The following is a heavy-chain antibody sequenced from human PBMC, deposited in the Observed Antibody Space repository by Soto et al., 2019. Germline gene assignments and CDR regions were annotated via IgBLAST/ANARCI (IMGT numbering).Heavy chain of an antibody. V-gene: IGHV3-23*01. J-gene: IGHJ4*02. CDR2: ISGSGIST. CDR3: AKDGGYSSGWTPFDY. Sequence: EVQLLESGGGLVQPGGSLRLSCAASGFTFSSYAMSWVRQAPGKGLQWVSAISGSGISTYYADSVKGRFTISRDNSKNTLYLQMNSLRAEDKAVYYCAKDGGYSSGWTPFDYWGQGTLVTVSS. CDR1: GFTFSSYA. D-gene: IGHD6-19*01.